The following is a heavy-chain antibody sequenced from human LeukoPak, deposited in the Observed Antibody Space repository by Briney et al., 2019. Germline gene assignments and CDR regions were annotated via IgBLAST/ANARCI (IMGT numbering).Heavy chain of an antibody. CDR1: GYSFTSYW. J-gene: IGHJ4*02. CDR3: ARGDSSTWYEY. Sequence: GESLKISCKGSGYSFTSYWIGWVRQMPGKGLEWMGIIYPGDSDTRYSPSFQGQVTISADKSTSTAYLQWSSLRASDTAIYYCARGDSSTWYEYWGQGTLVTVSS. CDR2: IYPGDSDT. V-gene: IGHV5-51*01. D-gene: IGHD6-13*01.